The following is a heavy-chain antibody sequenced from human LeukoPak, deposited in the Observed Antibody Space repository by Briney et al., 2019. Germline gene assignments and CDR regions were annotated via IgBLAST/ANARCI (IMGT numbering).Heavy chain of an antibody. Sequence: ASVKVSCKASGYTFTNYGISWVRQAPRQGLEWMGWISAKDGDIDYAQNFQGRVSLTTDTSTSTAYMELRGLKSDDTAVYYCARDTGILTGEYYHYFYYMDVWGTGTTVTVSS. V-gene: IGHV1-18*01. D-gene: IGHD3-9*01. J-gene: IGHJ6*03. CDR2: ISAKDGDI. CDR3: ARDTGILTGEYYHYFYYMDV. CDR1: GYTFTNYG.